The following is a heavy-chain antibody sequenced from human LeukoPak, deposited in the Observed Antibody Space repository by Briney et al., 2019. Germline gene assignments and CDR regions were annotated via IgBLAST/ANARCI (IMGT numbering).Heavy chain of an antibody. CDR3: ARPYGSGSFWFDA. Sequence: SETLSLTCTVSGGSISNYYWSWIRQPPGEGLEWIGYIYYSGNTNYNPSLKGRATISIDTSKNQFSLKLRSVTAADTAVYHCARPYGSGSFWFDAWGQGTLVTVSS. J-gene: IGHJ5*02. CDR2: IYYSGNT. V-gene: IGHV4-59*08. D-gene: IGHD3-10*01. CDR1: GGSISNYY.